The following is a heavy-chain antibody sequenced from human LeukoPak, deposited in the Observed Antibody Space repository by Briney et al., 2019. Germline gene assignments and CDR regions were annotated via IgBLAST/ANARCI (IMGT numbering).Heavy chain of an antibody. Sequence: PGGSLRLSCAASGFTFSSYSMNWVRQAPGKGLEWVSYISSSSSTIYYADSVKGRFTISRDNAKNSLYLQMNSLRAEDTAVYYCARGVTGTGGDYFDSWGQGTLVTVSS. V-gene: IGHV3-48*01. CDR2: ISSSSSTI. D-gene: IGHD6-19*01. CDR3: ARGVTGTGGDYFDS. CDR1: GFTFSSYS. J-gene: IGHJ4*02.